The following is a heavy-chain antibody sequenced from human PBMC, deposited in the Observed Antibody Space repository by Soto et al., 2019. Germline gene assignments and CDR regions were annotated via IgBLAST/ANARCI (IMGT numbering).Heavy chain of an antibody. Sequence: GGSLGLSCAACGYTFWSYAVGWARQAPGKGLEWVSAISGSGGSTYYADSVKGRFTISRDNSKNTLYLQMNSLRAEDTAVYYCAKDKLPIMITFGGVVPDYWGQGTLVTVS. CDR2: ISGSGGST. CDR1: GYTFWSYA. CDR3: AKDKLPIMITFGGVVPDY. V-gene: IGHV3-23*01. D-gene: IGHD3-16*01. J-gene: IGHJ4*02.